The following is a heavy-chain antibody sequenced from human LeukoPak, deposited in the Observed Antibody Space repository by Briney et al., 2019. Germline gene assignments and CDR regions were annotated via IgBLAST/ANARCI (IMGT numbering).Heavy chain of an antibody. J-gene: IGHJ3*02. CDR2: IIPIFGTA. V-gene: IGHV1-69*05. Sequence: SVKVSCKASGGTFSSNAISWVRQAPGQGLEWMGGIIPIFGTANYAQKFQGRVTITTDESTSTAYMELSSLRSEDTAVYYCASSGRTAIGAFDIWGQGTMVTVSS. CDR1: GGTFSSNA. CDR3: ASSGRTAIGAFDI. D-gene: IGHD2-21*02.